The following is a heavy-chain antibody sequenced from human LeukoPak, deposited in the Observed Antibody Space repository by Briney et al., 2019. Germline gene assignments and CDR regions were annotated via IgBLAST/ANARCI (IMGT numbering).Heavy chain of an antibody. CDR3: ARDPSGSGWNHYFDY. D-gene: IGHD6-19*01. J-gene: IGHJ4*02. V-gene: IGHV4-34*01. CDR2: INHSGST. CDR1: GGSFSGYY. Sequence: SETLSLTCAVYGGSFSGYYWSWIRQPPGKGLEWIGEINHSGSTNYNPSLKSRVTISVDTSKNQFSLKLSSVTAADTAVYYCARDPSGSGWNHYFDYWGQGTLVTVSS.